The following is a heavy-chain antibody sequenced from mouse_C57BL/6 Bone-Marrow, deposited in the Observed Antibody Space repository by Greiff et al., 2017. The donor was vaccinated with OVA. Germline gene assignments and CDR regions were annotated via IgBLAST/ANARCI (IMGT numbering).Heavy chain of an antibody. J-gene: IGHJ1*03. CDR3: ARDYFDV. CDR2: ISYDGSN. CDR1: GYSITSGYY. Sequence: EVKLMESGPGLVKPSQSLSLTCSVTGYSITSGYYWNWIRQFPGNKLECLGYISYDGSNNYNPTLKNRISFTRDTSKNQFFLKLNSVTTEDTATYYCARDYFDVWGTGTTVTVSS. V-gene: IGHV3-6*01.